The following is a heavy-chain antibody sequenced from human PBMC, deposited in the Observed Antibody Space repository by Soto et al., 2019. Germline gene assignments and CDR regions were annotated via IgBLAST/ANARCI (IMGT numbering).Heavy chain of an antibody. CDR1: GFTFSSYG. V-gene: IGHV3-33*01. CDR3: ARGVVVGSYGPAPVYGMDV. D-gene: IGHD2-21*01. J-gene: IGHJ6*02. CDR2: IWYDGSNK. Sequence: QVQLVESGGGVVQPGRSLRLSCAASGFTFSSYGMHWVRQAPGKGLEWVAVIWYDGSNKYYADSVKGRFTISRDNSKNTLYLQMNSLRAEDTAVYYCARGVVVGSYGPAPVYGMDVWGQGTTVTVSS.